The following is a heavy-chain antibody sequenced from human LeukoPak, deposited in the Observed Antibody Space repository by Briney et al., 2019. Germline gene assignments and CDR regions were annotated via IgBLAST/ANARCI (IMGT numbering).Heavy chain of an antibody. J-gene: IGHJ4*02. CDR3: ASFVMGLFTFDY. CDR1: GGSFSGYY. D-gene: IGHD2-21*01. Sequence: SETLSLTCAVYGGSFSGYYWSWIRQPPGNGLEWLGEINHSGSTNYNPSLKSRVTISVDTSKNQFSLKLSSVTAADTAVYYCASFVMGLFTFDYWGQGTLVTVSS. V-gene: IGHV4-34*01. CDR2: INHSGST.